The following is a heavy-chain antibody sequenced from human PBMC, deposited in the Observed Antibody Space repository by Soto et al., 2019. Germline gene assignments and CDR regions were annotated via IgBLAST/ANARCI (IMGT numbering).Heavy chain of an antibody. J-gene: IGHJ6*03. CDR1: GYTFTSCG. CDR2: ISAYNGNT. D-gene: IGHD2-15*01. Sequence: ASVKVSCKASGYTFTSCGISWVRQAPGQELEWMGWISAYNGNTNYAQKLQGRVTMTTDTSTSTAYMELRSLRSDDTAVYYCARVVSYCSGGSCYPEGTYYYYYMDVWGKGTTVTVSS. CDR3: ARVVSYCSGGSCYPEGTYYYYYMDV. V-gene: IGHV1-18*01.